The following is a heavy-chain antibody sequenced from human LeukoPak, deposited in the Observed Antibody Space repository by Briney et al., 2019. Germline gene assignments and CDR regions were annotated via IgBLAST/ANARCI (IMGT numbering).Heavy chain of an antibody. Sequence: PSETLSLTCTVSGGSISSSSYYWGWIRQPPGKGLEWIGSIYYSGSTYYNPSLKSRVTISVDTSKNQFSLKLSSVTAADTAVYYCARDLGYGSGSYYSYWGQGTLVTVSS. D-gene: IGHD3-10*01. J-gene: IGHJ4*02. V-gene: IGHV4-39*07. CDR3: ARDLGYGSGSYYSY. CDR1: GGSISSSSYY. CDR2: IYYSGST.